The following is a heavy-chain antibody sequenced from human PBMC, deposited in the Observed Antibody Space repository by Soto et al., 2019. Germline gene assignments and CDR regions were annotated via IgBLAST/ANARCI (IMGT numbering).Heavy chain of an antibody. J-gene: IGHJ3*01. CDR3: VRDRRIYYSDPHDEFVASDYEV. Sequence: QVQLIQSEAEVKKPGSSVRVSCTASGGIFGSHGFSWVRQAPGQRLEWVGGFIPIFRTLTYTEKFQARVRIAADESTNTVYLDLSSLTSEDTDVYYCVRDRRIYYSDPHDEFVASDYEVWGQGTMVSVSS. V-gene: IGHV1-69*01. CDR2: FIPIFRTL. CDR1: GGIFGSHG. D-gene: IGHD3-22*01.